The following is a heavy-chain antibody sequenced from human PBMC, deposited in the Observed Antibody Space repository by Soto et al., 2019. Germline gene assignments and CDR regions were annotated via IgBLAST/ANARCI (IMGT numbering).Heavy chain of an antibody. Sequence: EVQLLESGGGLVQPGGSLRLSCAASGVTFRSYAMSWVRQAPGKGLEWVSGISGSGGSTFYADSVKGRFTISRDNSKNALDLQMSSLRAEDTAVYYCAKDLSATTQPYHSDYWGQGTLVTVSS. CDR1: GVTFRSYA. CDR3: AKDLSATTQPYHSDY. V-gene: IGHV3-23*01. J-gene: IGHJ4*02. CDR2: ISGSGGST. D-gene: IGHD1-26*01.